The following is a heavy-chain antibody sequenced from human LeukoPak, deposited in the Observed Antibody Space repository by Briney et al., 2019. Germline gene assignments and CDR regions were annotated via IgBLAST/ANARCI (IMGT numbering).Heavy chain of an antibody. CDR1: GFTFSIYT. D-gene: IGHD2-15*01. J-gene: IGHJ4*02. Sequence: PGRSLRLSCAASGFTFSIYTMHGVRQAPGKGLEWVAFIRREAYGETTEYAASVKDRFIISRDDSKSIAYLQMNSLKTEDTAVYYCTRDPYSGSFEFYYWGQGTLVTVST. V-gene: IGHV3-49*04. CDR2: IRREAYGETT. CDR3: TRDPYSGSFEFYY.